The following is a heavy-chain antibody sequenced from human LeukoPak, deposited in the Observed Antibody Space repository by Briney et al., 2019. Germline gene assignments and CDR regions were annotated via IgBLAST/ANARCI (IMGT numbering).Heavy chain of an antibody. CDR1: GFTFSSYA. CDR2: ISFDGSNK. V-gene: IGHV3-30-3*01. CDR3: ARDGSGSYYFGAFDI. Sequence: GGSLRLSCAAPGFTFSSYAMHWVRQAPGKGLEWVAVISFDGSNKYYADSVKGRFTISRDNSKNTLYLQMNSLRAEDTAVYYCARDGSGSYYFGAFDIWGQGTMVTVSS. D-gene: IGHD1-26*01. J-gene: IGHJ3*02.